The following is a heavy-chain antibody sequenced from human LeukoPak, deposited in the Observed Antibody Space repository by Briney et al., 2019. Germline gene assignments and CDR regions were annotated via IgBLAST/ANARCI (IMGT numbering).Heavy chain of an antibody. J-gene: IGHJ4*02. V-gene: IGHV4-38-2*02. D-gene: IGHD3-22*01. CDR1: GYSISSVYY. Sequence: PSETLSLTCIVSGYSISSVYYWGWIRQPPGKGLEWIGDINHSGNTNYNSSLKSRVTISVDTSKNQFSLELTSVTAADTAVYYCARRRYDASGYYPSRGRYFDYWGQGTLVTVSS. CDR3: ARRRYDASGYYPSRGRYFDY. CDR2: INHSGNT.